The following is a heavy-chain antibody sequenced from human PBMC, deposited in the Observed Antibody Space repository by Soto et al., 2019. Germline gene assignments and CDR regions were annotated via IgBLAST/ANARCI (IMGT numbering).Heavy chain of an antibody. CDR3: ARAVGGYDYIWGSYRYGPNWFDP. CDR1: GYTFTGYY. J-gene: IGHJ5*02. Sequence: ASVKVSCKASGYTFTGYYMHWVRQAPGQGLEWMGWINPNSGGTNYAQKFQGWVTMTRDTSISTAYMELSRLRSDDTAVYYCARAVGGYDYIWGSYRYGPNWFDPWGQGTLVTVSS. V-gene: IGHV1-2*04. CDR2: INPNSGGT. D-gene: IGHD3-16*02.